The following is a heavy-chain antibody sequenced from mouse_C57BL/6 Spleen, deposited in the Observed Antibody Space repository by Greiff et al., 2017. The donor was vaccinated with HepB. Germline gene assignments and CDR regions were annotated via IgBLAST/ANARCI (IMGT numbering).Heavy chain of an antibody. V-gene: IGHV1-26*01. Sequence: VQLQQSGPELVKPGASVKISCKASGYTFTDYYMNWVKQSHGKSLEWIGDINPNNGGTSYNQKFKGKATLTVDKSSSTAYMELRSLTSEDSAVYYCAGLLRRRLDYWGQGTTLTVSS. D-gene: IGHD1-2*01. J-gene: IGHJ2*01. CDR1: GYTFTDYY. CDR2: INPNNGGT. CDR3: AGLLRRRLDY.